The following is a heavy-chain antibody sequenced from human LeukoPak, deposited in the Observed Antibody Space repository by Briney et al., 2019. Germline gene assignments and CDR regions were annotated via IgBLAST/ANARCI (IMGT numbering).Heavy chain of an antibody. CDR2: IYYSGST. D-gene: IGHD2-2*01. J-gene: IGHJ3*02. Sequence: PSGTLSLTCTVSGGSISSYYWSWIRQPPGKGLEWIGYIYYSGSTNYNPSLKSRVTISVDTSKNQFSLKLSSVTAADTAVYYCASPNCSSTSCPGAFDIWGQGTMVTVSS. CDR3: ASPNCSSTSCPGAFDI. CDR1: GGSISSYY. V-gene: IGHV4-59*12.